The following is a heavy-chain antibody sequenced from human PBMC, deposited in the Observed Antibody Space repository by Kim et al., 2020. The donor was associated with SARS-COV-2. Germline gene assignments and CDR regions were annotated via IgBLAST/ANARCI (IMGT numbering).Heavy chain of an antibody. J-gene: IGHJ6*02. CDR1: GFTFSSYA. Sequence: GGSLRLSCAASGFTFSSYAMSWVRQAPGKGLEWVSAISGSGGSTYYADSVKGRFTISRDNSKNTLYLQMNSLRAEDTAVYYCAKALGPYSGSYYGVSDYYYYYGMDVWGQGTTVTVSS. V-gene: IGHV3-23*01. D-gene: IGHD1-26*01. CDR3: AKALGPYSGSYYGVSDYYYYYGMDV. CDR2: ISGSGGST.